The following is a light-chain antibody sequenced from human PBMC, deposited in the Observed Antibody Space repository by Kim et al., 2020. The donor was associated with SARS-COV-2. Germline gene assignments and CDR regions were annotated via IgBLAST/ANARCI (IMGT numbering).Light chain of an antibody. Sequence: QSALTQPASVSGSPGQSITISCTGTTSDFGGYNYVSWYQQHPGKAPKLIIYDVSGRPSGVSYRFTGSKSGNTASLTISGLQAEDEADYYCSSYTSSSTLVFGGGTQLTVL. CDR3: SSYTSSSTLV. V-gene: IGLV2-14*03. CDR2: DVS. CDR1: TSDFGGYNY. J-gene: IGLJ2*01.